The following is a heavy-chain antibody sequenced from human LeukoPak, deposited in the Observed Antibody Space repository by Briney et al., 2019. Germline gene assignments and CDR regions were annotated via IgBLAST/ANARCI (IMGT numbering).Heavy chain of an antibody. J-gene: IGHJ5*02. CDR2: MYYSGST. CDR3: ARPYYYDSRIDP. CDR1: GGSISSGDYY. D-gene: IGHD3-22*01. V-gene: IGHV4-30-4*01. Sequence: PSETLSLTCTVSGGSISSGDYYWSWIRQPPGKGLEWIAYMYYSGSTYYNPSLKSRVTMSAGTSKNQLSLKLSSVPAADTAVYYCARPYYYDSRIDPWGQGILVTVSS.